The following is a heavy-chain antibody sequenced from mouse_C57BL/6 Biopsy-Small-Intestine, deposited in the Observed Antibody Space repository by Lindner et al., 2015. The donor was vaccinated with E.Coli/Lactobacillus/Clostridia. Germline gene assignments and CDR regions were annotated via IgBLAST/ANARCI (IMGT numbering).Heavy chain of an antibody. CDR1: GYAFSNYL. D-gene: IGHD2-1*01. V-gene: IGHV1-54*01. Sequence: VQLQESGAELVRPGTSVKVSCKASGYAFSNYLIEWVKQRPGQGLEWIGVINPGSGGTDYNEKFKAKATLTADKSSSTAYMQLSGLTSEDSAVYFCASYGNFDHWGQGTLVTVSA. J-gene: IGHJ3*01. CDR3: ASYGNFDH. CDR2: INPGSGGT.